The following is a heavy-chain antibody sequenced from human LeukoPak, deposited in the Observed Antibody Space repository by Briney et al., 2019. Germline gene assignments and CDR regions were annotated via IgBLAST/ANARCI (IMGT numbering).Heavy chain of an antibody. J-gene: IGHJ6*02. CDR2: INHSGST. Sequence: PSETLSLTCAVYGGSFSGYYWSWIRQPPGKGLEWMGEINHSGSTNYNPSLKSRVTISVDTSKNQFSLKLSSVTAADTAVYYCARVARTRSQLKGAYYYYYGMDVWGQGTTVTVSS. CDR3: ARVARTRSQLKGAYYYYYGMDV. D-gene: IGHD1-1*01. V-gene: IGHV4-34*01. CDR1: GGSFSGYY.